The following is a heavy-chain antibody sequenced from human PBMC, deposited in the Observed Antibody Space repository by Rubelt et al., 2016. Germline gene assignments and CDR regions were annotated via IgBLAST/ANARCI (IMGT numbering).Heavy chain of an antibody. Sequence: EVQLVESGGGLVQPGGSLRLSCAASGFTFTNYWMHWVRQAPGKGLEWVSTISGSGGRTYHADSVKGRVTNSRDSSKNTLYRQMNSLRAEDTAIYYCAKHVTSGGSYYFDYWGQGTLVTVSS. D-gene: IGHD1-26*01. V-gene: IGHV3-23*04. CDR1: GFTFTNYW. J-gene: IGHJ4*02. CDR3: AKHVTSGGSYYFDY. CDR2: ISGSGGRT.